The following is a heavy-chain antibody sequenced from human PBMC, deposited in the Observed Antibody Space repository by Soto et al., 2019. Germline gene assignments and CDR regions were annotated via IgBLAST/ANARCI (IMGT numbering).Heavy chain of an antibody. CDR1: GADINTYS. CDR3: ARDREAGYNFYYGMDV. CDR2: IYTSASI. J-gene: IGHJ6*02. V-gene: IGHV4-4*07. Sequence: SETLSLTCSVSGADINTYSWTWIRQPAGKGLEWIGRIYTSASINYNPSLRGRVTLSVDTSTNQVSLKLASVTAADTAVYYCARDREAGYNFYYGMDVWGQGTKVT. D-gene: IGHD6-19*01.